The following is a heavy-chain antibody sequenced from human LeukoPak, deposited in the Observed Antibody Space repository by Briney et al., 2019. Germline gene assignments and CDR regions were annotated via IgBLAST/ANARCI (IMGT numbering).Heavy chain of an antibody. CDR1: GGSNSSYY. Sequence: SETLSLTCTVSGGSNSSYYWSWIRQPPGKGLEWIGYIYYSGSTNYNPSLKSRVTISVDTSKNQFSLKLSSVTAADTAVYYCARVVVVPAAAAPYYMDVWGKGTTVTVSS. V-gene: IGHV4-59*01. CDR3: ARVVVVPAAAAPYYMDV. J-gene: IGHJ6*03. CDR2: IYYSGST. D-gene: IGHD2-2*01.